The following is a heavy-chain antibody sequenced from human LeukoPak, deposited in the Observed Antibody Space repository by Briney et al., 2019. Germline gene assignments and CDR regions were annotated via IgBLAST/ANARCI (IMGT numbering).Heavy chain of an antibody. CDR3: ARASSSSDY. D-gene: IGHD6-6*01. Sequence: GGSLRLSCAASGFAFSSYSMNWVRQAPGKGLEWVSYISSSSSTIYYADSVKGRFTISRDNAKNSLYLQMNSLRAEDTAVYYCARASSSSDYWGQGTLVTVPS. J-gene: IGHJ4*02. V-gene: IGHV3-48*01. CDR1: GFAFSSYS. CDR2: ISSSSSTI.